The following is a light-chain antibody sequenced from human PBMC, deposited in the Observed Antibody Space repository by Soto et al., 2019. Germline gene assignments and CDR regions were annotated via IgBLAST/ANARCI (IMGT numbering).Light chain of an antibody. CDR2: DAS. CDR1: QSVSSSY. Sequence: EIVMTQFPATLSVSPGERATLSCRASQSVSSSYLAWYQQKPGQAPRLLIYDASNRATGIPARFSGSGSGTDFTLTISSLEPEDFAVYYCQQRSNWRITFGQGTRLEI. J-gene: IGKJ5*01. CDR3: QQRSNWRIT. V-gene: IGKV3D-20*02.